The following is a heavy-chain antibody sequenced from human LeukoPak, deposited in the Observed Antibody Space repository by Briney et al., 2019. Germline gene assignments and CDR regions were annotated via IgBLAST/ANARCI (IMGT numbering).Heavy chain of an antibody. V-gene: IGHV3-9*01. D-gene: IGHD3-3*01. CDR2: ISWNSGSI. Sequence: PGRSLRLSCAASGVTFDDYAMHWVRQAPGKGLEWVSGISWNSGSIGYADSVKGRFTISRDNAKNSLYLQMNSLRAEDTALYYCASTIWSDAFDIWGQGTMVTVSS. CDR3: ASTIWSDAFDI. CDR1: GVTFDDYA. J-gene: IGHJ3*02.